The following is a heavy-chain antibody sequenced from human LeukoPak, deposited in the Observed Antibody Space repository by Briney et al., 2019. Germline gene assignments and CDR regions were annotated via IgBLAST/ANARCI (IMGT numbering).Heavy chain of an antibody. J-gene: IGHJ4*02. CDR2: IIPMSGST. Sequence: SVKVSCKASGGTFSSFAISWLRQAPGKGLEWMGWIIPMSGSTDYAQKFQGRFTMITDESTSTAYTELHSLTSQDTAVYYCARDWSGSYYVYWGQGTLVTVSS. CDR3: ARDWSGSYYVY. D-gene: IGHD1-26*01. CDR1: GGTFSSFA. V-gene: IGHV1-69*05.